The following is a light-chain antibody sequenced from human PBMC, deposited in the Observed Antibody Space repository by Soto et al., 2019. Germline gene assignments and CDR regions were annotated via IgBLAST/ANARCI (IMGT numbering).Light chain of an antibody. CDR1: SSDVGGYDH. Sequence: QSALTQPASVSGSPGQSITISCTGISSDVGGYDHVSWYQQHPGKAPKLIIYDVTVRPSGISPRFSGSKSDNTASLAVSGLQPEDEADYYCSSYTNKDTLLFGGGTKLTVL. CDR2: DVT. CDR3: SSYTNKDTLL. J-gene: IGLJ3*02. V-gene: IGLV2-14*03.